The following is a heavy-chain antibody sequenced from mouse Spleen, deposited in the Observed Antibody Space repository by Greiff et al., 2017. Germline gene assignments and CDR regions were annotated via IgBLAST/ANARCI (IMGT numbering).Heavy chain of an antibody. J-gene: IGHJ4*01. V-gene: IGHV1-82*01. Sequence: VQLQQSGPELVKPGASVKISCKASGYAFSSSWMNWVKQRPGKGLEWIGRIYPGDGDTNYNGKFKGKATLTADKSSSTAYMQLSSLTSEDSAVYFCAITTATRDAMDYWGQGTSVTVSS. CDR3: AITTATRDAMDY. CDR1: GYAFSSSW. CDR2: IYPGDGDT. D-gene: IGHD1-2*01.